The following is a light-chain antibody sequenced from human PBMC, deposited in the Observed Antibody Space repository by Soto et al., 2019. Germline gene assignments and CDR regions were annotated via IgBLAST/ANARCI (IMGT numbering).Light chain of an antibody. J-gene: IGKJ1*01. V-gene: IGKV1-5*01. Sequence: DIQMTQSPSTLSASVGHRVTITCRASQSISTNLAWYRQKPGKASKLLIYAASSLVTGVPSRFSASGSGTEFTLTIGDLQPEDFAAYYCQQYSSLWTCGQGTEVEIK. CDR2: AAS. CDR1: QSISTN. CDR3: QQYSSLWT.